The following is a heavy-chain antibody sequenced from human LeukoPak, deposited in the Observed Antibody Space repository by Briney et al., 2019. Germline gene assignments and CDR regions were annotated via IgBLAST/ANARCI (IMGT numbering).Heavy chain of an antibody. D-gene: IGHD5-18*01. CDR2: IYYSGST. J-gene: IGHJ4*02. V-gene: IGHV4-39*07. CDR1: GGSISSSSYY. Sequence: SETLSLTCTVSGGSISSSSYYWGWIRRPPGKGLEWIGSIYYSGSTYYNPSLKSRVTISVDTSKNQFSLKLSSVTAADTAVYYCARARYSYGLRTGTVDYWGQGTLVTVSS. CDR3: ARARYSYGLRTGTVDY.